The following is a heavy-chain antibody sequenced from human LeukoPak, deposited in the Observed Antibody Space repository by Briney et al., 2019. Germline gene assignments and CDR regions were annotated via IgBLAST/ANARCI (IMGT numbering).Heavy chain of an antibody. D-gene: IGHD3-16*01. CDR2: IKEDGSEI. Sequence: GGSLRLSCAASGFTFSDYWLSWFRQLPGKGLEWVGNIKEDGSEIWYLDSVRGRFSISRDNAKNSLYLQMNSLRGDDRAVYYFVRDYVWGTSNPESWGAEALV. CDR1: GFTFSDYW. J-gene: IGHJ5*02. CDR3: VRDYVWGTSNPES. V-gene: IGHV3-7*01.